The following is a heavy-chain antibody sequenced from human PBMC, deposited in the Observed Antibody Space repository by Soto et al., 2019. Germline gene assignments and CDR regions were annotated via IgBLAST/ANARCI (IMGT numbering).Heavy chain of an antibody. CDR2: IIPIFGTA. Sequence: ASVKVSCKASGGTFSSYAISWVRQAPGQGLEWMGGIIPIFGTANYAQKFQGRVTITADKSTSTAYMELSSLRSEDTAVYYCARDLRGAARLWFDPWGQGTLVTVS. V-gene: IGHV1-69*06. J-gene: IGHJ5*02. CDR1: GGTFSSYA. D-gene: IGHD6-6*01. CDR3: ARDLRGAARLWFDP.